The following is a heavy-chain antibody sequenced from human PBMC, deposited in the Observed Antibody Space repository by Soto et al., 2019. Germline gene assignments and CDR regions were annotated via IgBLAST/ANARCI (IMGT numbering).Heavy chain of an antibody. Sequence: ASVKVSCKASGYTFTSYDINWVRQATGQGLEWMGWINPNSGGTNYAQKFQGWVTMTRDTSISTAYMELSRLRSDDTAMYYCAKLASGGKPIDYWGQGTLVTVSS. V-gene: IGHV1-2*04. CDR1: GYTFTSYD. CDR2: INPNSGGT. D-gene: IGHD2-15*01. J-gene: IGHJ4*02. CDR3: AKLASGGKPIDY.